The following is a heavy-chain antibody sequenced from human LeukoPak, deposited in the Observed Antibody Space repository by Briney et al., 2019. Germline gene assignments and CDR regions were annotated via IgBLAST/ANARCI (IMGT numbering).Heavy chain of an antibody. D-gene: IGHD3-22*01. J-gene: IGHJ2*01. V-gene: IGHV3-53*01. Sequence: GGSLRLSCAASGFNIATKYMNWVRQAPGKGLEGVSIIYSGATTYYADSVRGRFTISRDTSKNTVSLQMNSLRAEDTAVYFCARLGGHYHWNLDLWGRGTLVTVSS. CDR1: GFNIATKY. CDR3: ARLGGHYHWNLDL. CDR2: IYSGATT.